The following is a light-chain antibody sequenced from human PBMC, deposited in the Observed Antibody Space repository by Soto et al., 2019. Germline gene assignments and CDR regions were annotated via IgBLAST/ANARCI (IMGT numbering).Light chain of an antibody. Sequence: EIVLTQSPGTLSLSPGERATLSCRAGQSVSNSYLAWYQQKPGQAPRLLIYGASSRATGIPDRFSGSGSGTDFTLIISRLEPEDFAVYYCQQYGSFRTFGQGTKVEIK. CDR1: QSVSNSY. CDR2: GAS. V-gene: IGKV3-20*01. CDR3: QQYGSFRT. J-gene: IGKJ1*01.